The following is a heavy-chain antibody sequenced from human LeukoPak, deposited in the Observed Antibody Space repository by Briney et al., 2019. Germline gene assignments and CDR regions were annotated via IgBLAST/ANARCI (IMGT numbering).Heavy chain of an antibody. CDR1: GGTFISYA. CDR2: IIPIFGTA. Sequence: ASVKVSCKASGGTFISYAISWVRQAPGQGLEWMGGIIPIFGTANYAQKFQGRVTITADESTSTAYMELSSLISEDTAVYYCARESPTVTPPFDPWGQGTLVTVSS. V-gene: IGHV1-69*13. CDR3: ARESPTVTPPFDP. J-gene: IGHJ5*02. D-gene: IGHD4-17*01.